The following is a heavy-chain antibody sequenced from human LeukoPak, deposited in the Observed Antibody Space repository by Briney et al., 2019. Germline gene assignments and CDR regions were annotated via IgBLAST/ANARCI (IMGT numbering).Heavy chain of an antibody. J-gene: IGHJ4*02. Sequence: PSETLSLTCTVSGDSISPYYWSWIRQPPGKGLEWIGYIYYTGSTNYNPSLRSRVTMSVDTSKNQFSLKLTSVTAADTAVYYCARYDWAKYFDYWGQGTPVTVSS. CDR3: ARYDWAKYFDY. V-gene: IGHV4-59*01. CDR2: IYYTGST. D-gene: IGHD3-16*01. CDR1: GDSISPYY.